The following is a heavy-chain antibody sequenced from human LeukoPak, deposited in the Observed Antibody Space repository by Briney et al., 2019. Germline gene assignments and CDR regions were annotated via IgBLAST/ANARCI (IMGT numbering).Heavy chain of an antibody. D-gene: IGHD6-6*01. CDR3: ARSNIAARVFRR. CDR1: GGSFSGYY. J-gene: IGHJ1*01. V-gene: IGHV4-34*01. CDR2: INHSGST. Sequence: PSETLSLTCAVYGGSFSGYYWSWIRQPPGKGLEWIGEINHSGSTNYNPSLKSRVNISVDTSKTQFSLKLSSVNAADTAVYYCARSNIAARVFRRWGQGTLVTVSS.